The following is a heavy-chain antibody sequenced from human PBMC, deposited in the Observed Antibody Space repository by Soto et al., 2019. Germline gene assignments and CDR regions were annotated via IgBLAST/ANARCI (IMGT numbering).Heavy chain of an antibody. CDR3: ARGAYCGGDCYSADWFDP. Sequence: PSETLSLTCAVSGGSISSGGYSWSWIRQPPGKGLEWIGYIYHSGSTYYNPSLKSRVTISVDRSKNQFSLKLSSVTAADTAVYYCARGAYCGGDCYSADWFDPWGQGTLVTVSS. J-gene: IGHJ5*02. CDR1: GGSISSGGYS. CDR2: IYHSGST. V-gene: IGHV4-30-2*01. D-gene: IGHD2-21*02.